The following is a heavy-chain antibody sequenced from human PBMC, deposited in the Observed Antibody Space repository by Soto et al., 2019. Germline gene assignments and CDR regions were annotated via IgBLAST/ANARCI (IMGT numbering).Heavy chain of an antibody. CDR3: AKGGPDGFCSGGRCYFDY. CDR1: GFTFDDYA. V-gene: IGHV3-9*01. J-gene: IGHJ4*02. Sequence: EVQLVESGGGLVQPGRSLRLSCAASGFTFDDYAMHWVRRVPGKGLEWVSSISWNSNIIGYADSVKGRFTISRDNAKNSLYLQMNSPRPEDTALYYCAKGGPDGFCSGGRCYFDYWGQVTLVTVSS. D-gene: IGHD2-15*01. CDR2: ISWNSNII.